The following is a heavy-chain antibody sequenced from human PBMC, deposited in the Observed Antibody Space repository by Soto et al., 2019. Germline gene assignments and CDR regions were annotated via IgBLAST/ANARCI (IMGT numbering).Heavy chain of an antibody. CDR1: GGTFDNFI. V-gene: IGHV1-69*01. CDR2: IVPMLGTP. D-gene: IGHD1-26*01. Sequence: QVQLVQSGAEVKEPGSSVRVSCKASGGTFDNFIMNWVRQTPGQGLEWMGGIVPMLGTPTYAEKFKGRVTLSATGSTSTMYMEVPGPRSECTAIYYCARNGTYSSSLSQYSGMDVWGQGTTVTFSS. J-gene: IGHJ6*01. CDR3: ARNGTYSSSLSQYSGMDV.